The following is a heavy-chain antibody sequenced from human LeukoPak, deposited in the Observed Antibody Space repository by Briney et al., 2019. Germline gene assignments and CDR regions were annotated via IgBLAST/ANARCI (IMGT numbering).Heavy chain of an antibody. J-gene: IGHJ5*02. CDR3: ARFGYSSGWYWFDP. Sequence: SETLSLTCTVSGGSISSYYWSWIRQPPGKGLEWIGYIYYSGSTNYNPSLKSRVTISVDTSKNQFSLKLSSVTAADTTVYYCARFGYSSGWYWFDPWGQGTLVTVSS. CDR1: GGSISSYY. D-gene: IGHD6-19*01. V-gene: IGHV4-59*08. CDR2: IYYSGST.